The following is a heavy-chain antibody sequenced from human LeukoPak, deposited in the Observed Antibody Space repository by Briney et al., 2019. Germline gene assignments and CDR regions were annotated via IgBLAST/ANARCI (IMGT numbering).Heavy chain of an antibody. D-gene: IGHD3-22*01. CDR1: GGSISSYY. CDR2: TYYSGST. CDR3: ARHPYDSSGYYLPD. V-gene: IGHV4-59*05. Sequence: SETLSLTCTVSGGSISSYYWSWIRQPPGKGLEWIGSTYYSGSTYYNPSLKSRVTISVDTSKNQFSLKLSSVTAADTAVYYCARHPYDSSGYYLPDWGQGTLVTVSS. J-gene: IGHJ4*02.